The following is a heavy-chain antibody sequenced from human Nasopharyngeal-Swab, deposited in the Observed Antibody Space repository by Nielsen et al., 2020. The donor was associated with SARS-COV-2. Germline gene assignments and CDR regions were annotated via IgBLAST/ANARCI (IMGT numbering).Heavy chain of an antibody. CDR1: GGSISSGSYY. CDR3: ARGFDY. J-gene: IGHJ4*02. V-gene: IGHV4-39*01. Sequence: SETLSLTCTVSGGSISSGSYYWGWLRQPPGKGLEWIGSIDYGGRTHYNPSLKSRVTISVDTSKRQFSLMLTSVTAADTAVYYCARGFDYWGQGTLVTVSS. CDR2: IDYGGRT.